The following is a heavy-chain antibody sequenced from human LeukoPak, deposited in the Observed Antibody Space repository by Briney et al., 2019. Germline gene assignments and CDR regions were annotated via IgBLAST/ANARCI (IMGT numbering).Heavy chain of an antibody. CDR1: GGSISSSSYY. V-gene: IGHV4-61*01. CDR2: MHYSGST. Sequence: PSETLSLTCTVSGGSISSSSYYWSWIRQPPGKGLQWIGYMHYSGSTNYNPSLKNRVTISLDTSKKQFSLKVTSVTAADTAVYYCARVPTVTFFDYWGQGTLVTVSS. CDR3: ARVPTVTFFDY. J-gene: IGHJ4*02. D-gene: IGHD4-17*01.